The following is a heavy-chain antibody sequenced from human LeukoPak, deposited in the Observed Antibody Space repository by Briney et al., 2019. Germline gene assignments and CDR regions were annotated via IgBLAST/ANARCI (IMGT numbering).Heavy chain of an antibody. Sequence: GGSLRLSCAACGFTFSSYWMHWVRQAPGKGLLWVSRINIDGSTTSYTDSVKGPFTISRDNAKNTLYLQMNSLRAEDTAVYYCARGYCSGGRCYGAFDIWGQGTMVTVSS. V-gene: IGHV3-74*01. J-gene: IGHJ3*02. CDR2: INIDGSTT. D-gene: IGHD2-15*01. CDR1: GFTFSSYW. CDR3: ARGYCSGGRCYGAFDI.